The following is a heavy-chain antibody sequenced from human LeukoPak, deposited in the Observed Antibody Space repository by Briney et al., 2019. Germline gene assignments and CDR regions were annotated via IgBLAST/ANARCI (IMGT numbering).Heavy chain of an antibody. CDR2: IYYSGST. J-gene: IGHJ5*02. Sequence: SETLSLTCTVSGGSVSSGSYYWSWIRQPPGKGLEWIGYIYYSGSTYYNPSLKSRVTISVDTSKNQFSLKLSSVTAADTAVYYCARATYYYDSSGYFAGGTNWFDPWGQGTLVTVSS. CDR3: ARATYYYDSSGYFAGGTNWFDP. V-gene: IGHV4-61*01. D-gene: IGHD3-22*01. CDR1: GGSVSSGSYY.